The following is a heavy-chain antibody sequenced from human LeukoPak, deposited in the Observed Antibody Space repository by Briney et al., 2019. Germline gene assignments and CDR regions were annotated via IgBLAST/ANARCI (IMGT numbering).Heavy chain of an antibody. J-gene: IGHJ4*02. V-gene: IGHV4-4*08. Sequence: SETLSLTCTVSGGSISSYYWSWIRQPPGKGLEWIGYIYTSGSTNYNPSLKSRVTMSVDTSKNQFSLKLSSVTAADTAVYYCARVAGLAAAEFDYWGQGTLVTVSS. D-gene: IGHD6-13*01. CDR1: GGSISSYY. CDR3: ARVAGLAAAEFDY. CDR2: IYTSGST.